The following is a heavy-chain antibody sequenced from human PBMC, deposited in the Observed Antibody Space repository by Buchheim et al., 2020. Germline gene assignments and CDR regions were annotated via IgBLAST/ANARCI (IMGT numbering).Heavy chain of an antibody. CDR2: INHSGST. D-gene: IGHD2-15*01. CDR3: ARGLAGVVVVAATSNWFDP. CDR1: GGSFSGYY. V-gene: IGHV4-34*01. J-gene: IGHJ5*02. Sequence: QVQLQQWGAGLLKPSETLSLTCAVYGGSFSGYYWSWIRQPPGKGLEWIGEINHSGSTNYNPSLKSRVPISVAPSKNQFSLNLSSVTAADTAVYYCARGLAGVVVVAATSNWFDPWGQGTL.